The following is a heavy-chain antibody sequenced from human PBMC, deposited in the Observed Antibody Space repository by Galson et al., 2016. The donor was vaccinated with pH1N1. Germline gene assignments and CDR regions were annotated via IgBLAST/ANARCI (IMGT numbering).Heavy chain of an antibody. CDR2: IDWDDDK. CDR1: GFSLRTSGMC. Sequence: PALVKHPQTLTLTCTFSGFSLRTSGMCVSWIRQPPGKALEWRALIDWDDDKNHSTSLKTSLTISKDTSKNQVVLTMTNMYPVDTATYYCARCNYDDYVNYFDDWGQGTLVTVSS. D-gene: IGHD4-17*01. CDR3: ARCNYDDYVNYFDD. V-gene: IGHV2-70*01. J-gene: IGHJ4*02.